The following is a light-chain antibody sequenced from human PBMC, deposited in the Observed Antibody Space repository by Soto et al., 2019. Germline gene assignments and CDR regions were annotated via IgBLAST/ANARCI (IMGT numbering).Light chain of an antibody. CDR1: TGAVTSDYY. V-gene: IGLV7-43*01. J-gene: IGLJ1*01. CDR3: LLFSGGAYV. Sequence: QTVVTQEPSLTVSPGGTVTLTCASSTGAVTSDYYPNWFQQKHGQAPKSLIYNTHNRHSWTPARFSGSLLGNRAALTLSGALPEDEAEYYFLLFSGGAYVFGPGTKLTVL. CDR2: NTH.